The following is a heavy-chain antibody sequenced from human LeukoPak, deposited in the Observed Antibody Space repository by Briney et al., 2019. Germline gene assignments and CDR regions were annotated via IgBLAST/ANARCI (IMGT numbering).Heavy chain of an antibody. V-gene: IGHV7-4-1*02. Sequence: ASVKVSCNASGYSFTTYAMNWVRQAPGQGLEWMGWINTNTGNPTYAQGFTGRFVFSLDTSVSTAYLQISSLKAEDTAVYYCARELLITRTWLDPWGQGTLVTVSS. CDR3: ARELLITRTWLDP. D-gene: IGHD3-22*01. CDR2: INTNTGNP. CDR1: GYSFTTYA. J-gene: IGHJ5*02.